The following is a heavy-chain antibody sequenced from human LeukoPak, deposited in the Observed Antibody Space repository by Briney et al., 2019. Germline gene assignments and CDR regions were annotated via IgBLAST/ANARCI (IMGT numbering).Heavy chain of an antibody. CDR3: ARGNQWELPEFDY. D-gene: IGHD1-26*01. J-gene: IGHJ4*02. CDR2: IIPIFGTA. V-gene: IGHV1-69*13. Sequence: SVKVSCKASGGTFSSYAISWVRQAPGQGLEWMGGIIPIFGTANYAQKFQGRVTITADESTSTAYMELSSLRSGDTAVYYCARGNQWELPEFDYWGQGTLVTVSS. CDR1: GGTFSSYA.